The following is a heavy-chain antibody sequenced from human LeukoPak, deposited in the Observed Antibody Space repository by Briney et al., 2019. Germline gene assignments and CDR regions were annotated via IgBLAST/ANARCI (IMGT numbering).Heavy chain of an antibody. CDR3: ATSYDMGWLIGY. Sequence: GGSLRLSCAASGFTFGDTWMNWVRQAPGQGPEWAANIKQDGSEKFYVASVKGRFTISRDNAKNSLYLQMNSLRAEDTALYYCATSYDMGWLIGYWGQGTLVTVSS. V-gene: IGHV3-7*03. J-gene: IGHJ4*02. CDR1: GFTFGDTW. CDR2: IKQDGSEK. D-gene: IGHD3/OR15-3a*01.